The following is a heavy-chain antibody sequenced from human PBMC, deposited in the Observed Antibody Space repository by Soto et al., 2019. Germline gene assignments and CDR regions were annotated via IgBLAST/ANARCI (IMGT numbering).Heavy chain of an antibody. D-gene: IGHD1-26*01. V-gene: IGHV1-18*01. CDR3: ARRESGSYYPNYYYYGMDV. CDR2: ISAYNGNT. CDR1: GYTFTSYG. J-gene: IGHJ6*02. Sequence: WASVKVSCKASGYTFTSYGISWVRQAPGQGLEWMGWISAYNGNTNYAQKLQGRVTMTTDTSTSTAYMELRSLRSDDTAVYYCARRESGSYYPNYYYYGMDVWGQGTTVTVSS.